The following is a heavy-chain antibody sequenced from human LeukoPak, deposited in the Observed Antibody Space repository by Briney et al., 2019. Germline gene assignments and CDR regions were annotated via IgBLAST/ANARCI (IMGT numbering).Heavy chain of an antibody. CDR3: ARGRDSSSSLGYYYYYMDV. J-gene: IGHJ6*03. Sequence: SETLSLTCTVYAGSFSGYYWSWIRQPTGKGLEWIGEINYSGSHNYNRSLKSRVTISVHTTKNQFSLKLSSVTAADTAVYYCARGRDSSSSLGYYYYYMDVWGKGTTVTVSS. D-gene: IGHD6-6*01. CDR1: AGSFSGYY. CDR2: INYSGSH. V-gene: IGHV4-34*01.